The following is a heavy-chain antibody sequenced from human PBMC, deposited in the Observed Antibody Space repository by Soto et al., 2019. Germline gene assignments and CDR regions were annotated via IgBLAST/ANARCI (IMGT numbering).Heavy chain of an antibody. CDR3: ARESEDLTSNFDY. J-gene: IGHJ4*02. CDR2: ISSTTNYI. V-gene: IGHV3-21*06. CDR1: GFTFTRYS. Sequence: GGSLRLSCAASGFTFTRYSMNWVRQAPGKGLEWVSSISSTTNYIYYGDSMKGRFTISRDNAKNSLYLEMNSLRAEDTAVYYCARESEDLTSNFDYWGQGTLVTVSS.